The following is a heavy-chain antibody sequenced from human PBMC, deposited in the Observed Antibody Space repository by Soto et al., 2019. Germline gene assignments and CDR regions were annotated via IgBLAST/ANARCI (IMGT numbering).Heavy chain of an antibody. CDR3: ARESEDLTSNFDY. J-gene: IGHJ4*02. CDR2: ISSTTNYI. V-gene: IGHV3-21*06. CDR1: GFTFTRYS. Sequence: GGSLRLSCAASGFTFTRYSMNWVRQAPGKGLEWVSSISSTTNYIYYGDSMKGRFTISRDNAKNSLYLEMNSLRAEDTAVYYCARESEDLTSNFDYWGQGTLVTVSS.